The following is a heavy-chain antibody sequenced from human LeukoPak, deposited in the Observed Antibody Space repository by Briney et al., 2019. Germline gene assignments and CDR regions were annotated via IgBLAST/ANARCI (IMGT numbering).Heavy chain of an antibody. D-gene: IGHD3-22*01. J-gene: IGHJ3*02. CDR2: IYHSGST. V-gene: IGHV4-4*02. Sequence: KPSETLSLTCAVSGGSISSSNWWSWVRQPPGKGLEWIGEIYHSGSTNYNPSLKSRVTISVDKSKNRFSLKLSSVTAADTAVYYCARGFYDSSGYYPGYAFDIWGQGTMVTVSS. CDR1: GGSISSSNW. CDR3: ARGFYDSSGYYPGYAFDI.